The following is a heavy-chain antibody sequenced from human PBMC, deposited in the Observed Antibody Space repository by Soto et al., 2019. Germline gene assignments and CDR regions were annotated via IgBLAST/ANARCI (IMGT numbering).Heavy chain of an antibody. D-gene: IGHD6-6*01. CDR3: ARGSSVDYYYGMDV. Sequence: QVQLQESGPGLVKPSQTLSLTSTVSGGSISRGDYYWMWIRQPPGKGLEWIGYIYYSGSTYYNPSLKSRVTISVDTAKTQFSLKLSCVTVEDTAVYYCARGSSVDYYYGMDVWGQGTTVTVSS. CDR2: IYYSGST. J-gene: IGHJ6*02. V-gene: IGHV4-30-4*01. CDR1: GGSISRGDYY.